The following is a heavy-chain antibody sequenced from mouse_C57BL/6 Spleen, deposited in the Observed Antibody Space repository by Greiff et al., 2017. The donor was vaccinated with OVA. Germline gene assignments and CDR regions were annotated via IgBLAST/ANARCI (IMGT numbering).Heavy chain of an antibody. D-gene: IGHD4-1*01. V-gene: IGHV1-59*01. CDR3: ARGDLGRYC. Sequence: VQLQQPGAELVRPGTSVKLSCKASGYTFTSYGMHWVKQRPGQGLEWIGVIDPSDSYTNYNQKFKGKATLTVDTSSSTAYMQLSSLTSEDSAVYYCARGDLGRYCRGNGTTLTVSS. CDR1: GYTFTSYG. J-gene: IGHJ2*01. CDR2: IDPSDSYT.